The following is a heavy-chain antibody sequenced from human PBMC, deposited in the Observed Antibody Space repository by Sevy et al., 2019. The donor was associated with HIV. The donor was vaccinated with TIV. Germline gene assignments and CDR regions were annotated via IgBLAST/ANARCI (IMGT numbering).Heavy chain of an antibody. CDR2: IYYTGST. CDR3: ARELISGRYYGMDV. CDR1: SGSISSYY. V-gene: IGHV4-59*01. J-gene: IGHJ6*02. Sequence: SETLSLTCTVSSGSISSYYWSWIRQPPGKGLEWIGYIYYTGSTNYNPSLKSRVTISVDTSKNQFSLKLSSVTAADTAVYYCARELISGRYYGMDVWGHGTTVTVSS. D-gene: IGHD6-19*01.